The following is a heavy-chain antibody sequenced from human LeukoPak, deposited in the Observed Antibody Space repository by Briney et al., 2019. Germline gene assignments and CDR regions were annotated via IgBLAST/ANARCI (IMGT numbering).Heavy chain of an antibody. Sequence: ASVKVSCKASGYTFISHTMHWVRQAPGQRLEWMGWINPDNAHTKYSQKFQGRVTITRDTSATTVYMELSSLRSEDTVIYYCVRTYYDVLTGYYFDYWGQGTLVTVAS. V-gene: IGHV1-3*01. CDR1: GYTFISHT. CDR2: INPDNAHT. J-gene: IGHJ4*02. D-gene: IGHD3-9*01. CDR3: VRTYYDVLTGYYFDY.